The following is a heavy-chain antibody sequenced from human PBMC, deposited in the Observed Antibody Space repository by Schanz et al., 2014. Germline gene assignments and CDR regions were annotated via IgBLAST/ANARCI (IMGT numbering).Heavy chain of an antibody. D-gene: IGHD5-12*01. CDR3: AREGEWGYDPPRH. J-gene: IGHJ4*02. V-gene: IGHV3-11*06. Sequence: QVQLVESGGTLVKPGGSLRLSCVVSGFTFSDYYMSWIRQAPGKGLEWVSYISSSIYTNYADSVKGRFTISRDNAKNSLYLQMNSLRAEDTAVYYCAREGEWGYDPPRHSGQGTLVTVSS. CDR2: ISSSIYT. CDR1: GFTFSDYY.